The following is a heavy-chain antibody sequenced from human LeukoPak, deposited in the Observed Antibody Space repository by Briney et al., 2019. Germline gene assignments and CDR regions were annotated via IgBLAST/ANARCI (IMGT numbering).Heavy chain of an antibody. Sequence: PSETLSLTCTVSGGSISSCYGSWIRQPPGKGLEWIGYIYYSGSTNYNPSLKSRVTISVDTSKNQFSLKLSSVTAADTAVYYCARNDYGDPPFDYWRQGTLVTVSS. CDR2: IYYSGST. CDR1: GGSISSCY. V-gene: IGHV4-59*01. CDR3: ARNDYGDPPFDY. J-gene: IGHJ4*02. D-gene: IGHD4-17*01.